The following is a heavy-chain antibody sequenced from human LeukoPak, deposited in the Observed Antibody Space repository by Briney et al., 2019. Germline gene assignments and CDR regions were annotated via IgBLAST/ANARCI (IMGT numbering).Heavy chain of an antibody. D-gene: IGHD4-17*01. CDR1: GFTFSSYS. J-gene: IGHJ5*02. CDR3: ARAGYGDYPPHWFDP. Sequence: GGSLRLSCAASGFTFSSYSMNWVRQAPGKGLEWVSSISSSSSYIYYADSVKGRFTISRDNAKNSLYLQMNSLRAEDTAVYYCARAGYGDYPPHWFDPWGQGTLVTVSS. CDR2: ISSSSSYI. V-gene: IGHV3-21*01.